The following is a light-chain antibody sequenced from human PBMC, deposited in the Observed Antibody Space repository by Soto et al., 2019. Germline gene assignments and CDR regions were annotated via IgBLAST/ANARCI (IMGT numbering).Light chain of an antibody. CDR1: QGISNY. J-gene: IGKJ1*01. V-gene: IGKV1-27*01. CDR3: RKYNSARWT. CDR2: AAS. Sequence: DIQMTQSPSSLSESVGDRVTITCRASQGISNYLAWYQQKPGKVPKLLIYAASTLQSGVPSRFSGSGSGTDFTLTISSLQPEDVATYYCRKYNSARWTFGQGTKVEIK.